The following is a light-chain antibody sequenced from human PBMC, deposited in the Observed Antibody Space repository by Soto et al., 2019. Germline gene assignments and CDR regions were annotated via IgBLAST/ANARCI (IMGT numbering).Light chain of an antibody. V-gene: IGLV4-69*01. CDR1: SGHSSHA. CDR3: QTWGTGIVV. J-gene: IGLJ2*01. Sequence: QSVLTQSPSASASLGASVKLTCTLSSGHSSHAIAWHRQQPEKGPRYLMKVNSDGSHNKGDGIPDRFSGSSSGAERYLTFSSLQSEDEADYYCQTWGTGIVVFGGGTKLTVL. CDR2: VNSDGSH.